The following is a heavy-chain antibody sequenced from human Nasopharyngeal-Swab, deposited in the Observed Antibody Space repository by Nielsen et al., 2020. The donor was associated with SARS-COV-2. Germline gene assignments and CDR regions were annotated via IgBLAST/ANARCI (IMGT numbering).Heavy chain of an antibody. D-gene: IGHD5-24*01. Sequence: GESLKISCAASGFTFSSYGMHWVRQAPGKGLEWVAVISYDGSNKNYADSVKGRFTISRDNSKNTLYLQMNSLRGEDTAVYYCAKDRLRATPAPPDYWGQGTLVTVSS. CDR3: AKDRLRATPAPPDY. J-gene: IGHJ4*02. V-gene: IGHV3-30*18. CDR2: ISYDGSNK. CDR1: GFTFSSYG.